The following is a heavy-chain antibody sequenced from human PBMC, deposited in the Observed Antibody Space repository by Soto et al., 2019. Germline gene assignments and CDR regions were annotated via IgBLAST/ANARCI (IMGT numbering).Heavy chain of an antibody. CDR2: ISGSGGST. V-gene: IGHV3-23*01. J-gene: IGHJ4*02. CDR3: AKENGYSSSWFEFDY. Sequence: GGSLRLSCAASGFTFSSYAMSWVRQAPGKGLEWVSAISGSGGSTYYADSVKGRFTISRDNSKNTLYLQMNSLRAEDMVVYYCAKENGYSSSWFEFDYWGQGTLVTV. D-gene: IGHD6-13*01. CDR1: GFTFSSYA.